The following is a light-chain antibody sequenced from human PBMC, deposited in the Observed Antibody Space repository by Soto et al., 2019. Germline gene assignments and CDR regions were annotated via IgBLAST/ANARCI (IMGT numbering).Light chain of an antibody. CDR2: AAS. Sequence: DIQLTQSPSFLSASVGDRVTITCRASQGLSSYLAWFQQKPGRAPKLLVDAASTLQSGVPSRFSGSGSGTEFTLTISSLQPEDFATYYCQQRKDYPLTFGGGTKVEIK. J-gene: IGKJ4*01. V-gene: IGKV1-9*01. CDR3: QQRKDYPLT. CDR1: QGLSSY.